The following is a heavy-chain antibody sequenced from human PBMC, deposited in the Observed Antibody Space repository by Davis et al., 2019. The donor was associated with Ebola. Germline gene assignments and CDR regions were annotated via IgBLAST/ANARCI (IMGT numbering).Heavy chain of an antibody. V-gene: IGHV3-33*08. D-gene: IGHD4-17*01. Sequence: GESLKISCAASGFTFSNAWMNWVRQAPGKGLEWVAVIWYDGSNKYYADSVKGRFTISRDNSKNTLYLQMNSLRAEDTAVYYCARVNRHGDPDYWGQGTLVTVSS. CDR2: IWYDGSNK. CDR1: GFTFSNAW. CDR3: ARVNRHGDPDY. J-gene: IGHJ4*02.